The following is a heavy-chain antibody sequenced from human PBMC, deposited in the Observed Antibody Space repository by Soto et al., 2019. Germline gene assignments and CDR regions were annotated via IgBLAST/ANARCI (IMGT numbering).Heavy chain of an antibody. V-gene: IGHV3-23*01. CDR1: GFTFSSYA. J-gene: IGHJ4*02. Sequence: EVQLLESGGGLVQPGGSLRLSCAASGFTFSSYAMSWVRQAPGKGLEWVSAISGSGGSTYYADSVKGRYTISRDNSKNTLYLQMNSMRAEDTAVYYCAKNPSSSYACYDYWGQGTLVTVSS. CDR3: AKNPSSSYACYDY. D-gene: IGHD2-2*01. CDR2: ISGSGGST.